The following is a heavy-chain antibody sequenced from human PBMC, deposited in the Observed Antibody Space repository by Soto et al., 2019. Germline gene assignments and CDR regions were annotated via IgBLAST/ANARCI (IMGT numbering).Heavy chain of an antibody. CDR3: AKDSSDMVRRIFTRWFDP. Sequence: GGSLRLSCAASGFTFSSFGMHWVRQAPGKGLEWVAVISYDGTSKFYADSVQGRFTISRDNSNNTQYLQMNSLRAEDTAVYYCAKDSSDMVRRIFTRWFDPWGQGTLVTVSS. CDR2: ISYDGTSK. V-gene: IGHV3-30*18. D-gene: IGHD3-10*01. CDR1: GFTFSSFG. J-gene: IGHJ5*02.